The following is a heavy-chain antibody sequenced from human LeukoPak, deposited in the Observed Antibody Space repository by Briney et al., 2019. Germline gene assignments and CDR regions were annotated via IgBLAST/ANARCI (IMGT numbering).Heavy chain of an antibody. CDR3: ARGLNDYGEQRPY. D-gene: IGHD4-17*01. CDR1: GFTFSSYA. CDR2: ISYDGSNK. Sequence: GGSLRLSCAASGFTFSSYAMHWVRQAPGKGLEWVAVISYDGSNKYYADSVKGRFTISRDNSKNTLYLQMNSLRAEDTAVYYCARGLNDYGEQRPYWGQGTLVTVSS. V-gene: IGHV3-30*04. J-gene: IGHJ4*02.